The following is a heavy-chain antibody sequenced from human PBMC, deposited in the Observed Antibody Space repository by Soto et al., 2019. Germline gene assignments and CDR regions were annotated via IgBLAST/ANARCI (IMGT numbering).Heavy chain of an antibody. D-gene: IGHD3-10*01. CDR1: GGSISSYY. Sequence: QVQLQESGPGLVKPSETLSLSCTVSGGSISSYYWSWFRQSPGKRMEWIGYVHHSWGSSYNPSLQSRVAISLDTSKCQFSLKVTSVTATDTAVYYCALQGFGPLHGRVEVWGQGTTVTVSS. V-gene: IGHV4-59*08. CDR3: ALQGFGPLHGRVEV. CDR2: VHHSWGS. J-gene: IGHJ6*02.